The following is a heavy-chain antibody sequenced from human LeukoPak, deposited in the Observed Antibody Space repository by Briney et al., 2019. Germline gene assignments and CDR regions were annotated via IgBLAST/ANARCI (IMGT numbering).Heavy chain of an antibody. V-gene: IGHV3-23*01. Sequence: PGGSLRLSCAASGFTFSNFAMSWVRQAPGKGLEWVSATSGSGGDTYYADSVKGRFTISRDNAKSTLYLQMNSLRAEDTALYYCAKDTLLLLYWGQGTLVTVSS. D-gene: IGHD3-22*01. CDR2: TSGSGGDT. CDR3: AKDTLLLLY. CDR1: GFTFSNFA. J-gene: IGHJ4*02.